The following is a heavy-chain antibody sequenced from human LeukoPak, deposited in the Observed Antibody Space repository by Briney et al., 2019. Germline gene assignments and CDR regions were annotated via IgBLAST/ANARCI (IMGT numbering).Heavy chain of an antibody. D-gene: IGHD3-22*01. Sequence: GGSLRLSCAASGFTFSSYAMSWVRQAPGKGLEWVSAISGSGGSTYYADSVKGRFTISRDNSKNTLYLQMNSLRAEDTAVYYCARAVVTMIVVVIPDYYYMDVWGKGTTVTVSS. CDR1: GFTFSSYA. V-gene: IGHV3-23*01. J-gene: IGHJ6*03. CDR2: ISGSGGST. CDR3: ARAVVTMIVVVIPDYYYMDV.